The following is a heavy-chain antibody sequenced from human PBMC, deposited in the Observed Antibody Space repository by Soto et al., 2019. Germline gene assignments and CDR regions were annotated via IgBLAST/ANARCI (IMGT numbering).Heavy chain of an antibody. Sequence: GGSLRLSCAASGFTFSSYAMSWVRQAPGKGLEWVSAISGSGGSTYYADSVKGRFTISRDNSKNTLYLQMNSLRAEDTAVYYCGAKSVGTNWYRKAFDYWGQGTLVTVSS. CDR2: ISGSGGST. V-gene: IGHV3-23*01. CDR1: GFTFSSYA. J-gene: IGHJ4*02. D-gene: IGHD1-1*01. CDR3: GAKSVGTNWYRKAFDY.